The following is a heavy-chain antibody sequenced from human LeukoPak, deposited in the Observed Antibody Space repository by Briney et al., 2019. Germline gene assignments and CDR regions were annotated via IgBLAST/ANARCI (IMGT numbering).Heavy chain of an antibody. V-gene: IGHV4-59*01. CDR2: ISYSGTT. CDR1: GGSISSYY. D-gene: IGHD4-23*01. Sequence: SETLSLTCTVSGGSISSYYWSWIRQPPGKGLEWIGYISYSGTTNYNPSLKSRVTISVDTSKNHFSLKLTSVTAADTAVYYCARGFELGESLTPFDNWGQGTLLTVSS. J-gene: IGHJ4*02. CDR3: ARGFELGESLTPFDN.